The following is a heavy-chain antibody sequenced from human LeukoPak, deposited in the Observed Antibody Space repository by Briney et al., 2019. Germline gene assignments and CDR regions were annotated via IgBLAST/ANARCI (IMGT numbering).Heavy chain of an antibody. Sequence: SETLSLTCAVYGGSFSGYYWSWIRQPPGKGLEWIGEINHSGSTNYNPSLKSRVTISVDTSKNQFSLKLSSVTAADTAVYYCARLISGWYIDSWGQGTLVTVSS. J-gene: IGHJ4*02. CDR1: GGSFSGYY. CDR2: INHSGST. CDR3: ARLISGWYIDS. V-gene: IGHV4-34*01. D-gene: IGHD6-19*01.